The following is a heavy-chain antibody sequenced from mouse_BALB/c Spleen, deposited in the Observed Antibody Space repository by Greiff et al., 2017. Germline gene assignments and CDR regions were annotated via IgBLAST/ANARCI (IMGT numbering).Heavy chain of an antibody. CDR1: GYAFTNYL. V-gene: IGHV1-54*01. CDR3: ARRGLGLFDY. CDR2: INPGSGGT. Sequence: LQESGAELVRPGTSVKVSCKASGYAFTNYLIEWVKQRPGQGLEWIGVINPGSGGTNYNEKFKGKATLTADKSSSTAYMQLSSLTSDDSAVYFCARRGLGLFDYWGQGTTLTVSS. J-gene: IGHJ2*01. D-gene: IGHD3-1*01.